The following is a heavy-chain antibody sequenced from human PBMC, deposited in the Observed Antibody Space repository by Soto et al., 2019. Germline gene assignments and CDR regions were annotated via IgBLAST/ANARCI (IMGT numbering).Heavy chain of an antibody. CDR3: TRANFRDIVVVTPLYWFDP. D-gene: IGHD2-21*02. V-gene: IGHV3-49*04. J-gene: IGHJ5*02. CDR1: GFTFGDYA. CDR2: IRSKAYGGTT. Sequence: GGSLRLSCTASGFTFGDYAMSWVRQAPGKGLEWVGFIRSKAYGGTTEYAASVKGRFTISRDDYKSIAYLQMNSLKTEDTAVYYCTRANFRDIVVVTPLYWFDPWGQGTLVTVSS.